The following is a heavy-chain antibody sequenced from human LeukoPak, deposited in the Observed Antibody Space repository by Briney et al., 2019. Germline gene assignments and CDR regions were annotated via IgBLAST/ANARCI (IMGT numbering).Heavy chain of an antibody. Sequence: KTSETLSLTCTVSGGSISSSSYYWGWIRQPPGKGLEWIGSIYYSGSTYYNPSLKSRVTISVDTSKNQFSLKLSSVTAADTAVYYCARGYLHVDCWGQGTLVTVSS. CDR1: GGSISSSSYY. CDR2: IYYSGST. CDR3: ARGYLHVDC. V-gene: IGHV4-39*07. J-gene: IGHJ4*02. D-gene: IGHD1-1*01.